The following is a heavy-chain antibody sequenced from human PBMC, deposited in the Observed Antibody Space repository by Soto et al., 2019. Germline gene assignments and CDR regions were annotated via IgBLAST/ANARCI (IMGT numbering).Heavy chain of an antibody. CDR3: ARDPYTSDWAPNLDY. CDR2: IYSGGST. CDR1: GFLVSRNY. J-gene: IGHJ4*02. Sequence: GGSVRLSCEASGFLVSRNYLNWVRQAPGKGLEWVSGIYSGGSTYYADSVRGRFTMSRDNSKNTIYLQMNSLRAGDTAVYYCARDPYTSDWAPNLDYWGQGTLVTVSS. V-gene: IGHV3-66*01. D-gene: IGHD6-19*01.